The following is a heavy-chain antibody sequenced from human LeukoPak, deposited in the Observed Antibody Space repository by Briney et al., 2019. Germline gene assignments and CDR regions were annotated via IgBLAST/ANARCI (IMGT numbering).Heavy chain of an antibody. J-gene: IGHJ4*02. D-gene: IGHD1-26*01. CDR2: INENGDIA. V-gene: IGHV3-43*02. CDR3: AKARWEPNFDY. Sequence: VGSLRLSCAPSLFTLDDYAMHWVRQGAGKRLGWVSLINENGDIAYYGDSVRGRFPVSRDSAKISLYLQMNSLTTEDTALYYCAKARWEPNFDYWGQGALVTVSS. CDR1: LFTLDDYA.